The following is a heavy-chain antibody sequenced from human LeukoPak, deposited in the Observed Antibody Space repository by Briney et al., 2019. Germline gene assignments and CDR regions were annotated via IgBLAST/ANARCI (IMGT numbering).Heavy chain of an antibody. V-gene: IGHV3-30*04. CDR3: ARERNPKLLQLWLNGDAFDI. CDR2: ISYDGSNK. Sequence: PGGSLRLSCAASGFNFSSYAMHWVRQAPGKGLEWVAVISYDGSNKYYADSVKGRFTISRDNSKNTLYLQMNSLRAEDTAVYYCARERNPKLLQLWLNGDAFDIWGQGTMVTVSS. CDR1: GFNFSSYA. J-gene: IGHJ3*02. D-gene: IGHD5-18*01.